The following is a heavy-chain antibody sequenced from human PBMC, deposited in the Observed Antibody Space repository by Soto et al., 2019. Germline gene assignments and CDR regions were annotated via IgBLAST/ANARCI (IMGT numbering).Heavy chain of an antibody. D-gene: IGHD6-13*01. CDR3: TASSSWYYYYYGMDV. Sequence: GESLKISCAASGFTFSNSWMNWVRQAPGKGLEWVGRIKSKTDGGTTDYAAPVKGRFTISRDDSKNTLYLQMNSLKTEDTAVYYCTASSSWYYYYYGMDVWGQGTTVTVSS. CDR1: GFTFSNSW. J-gene: IGHJ6*02. V-gene: IGHV3-15*07. CDR2: IKSKTDGGTT.